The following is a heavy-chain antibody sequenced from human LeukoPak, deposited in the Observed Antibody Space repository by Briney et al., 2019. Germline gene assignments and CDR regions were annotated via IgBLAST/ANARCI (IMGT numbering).Heavy chain of an antibody. Sequence: SETLSLTCTVSGGSISSYYWSWLRQPPGKGLEWIGYIYYSGSTNYNPSLKSRVTISLDTSRNQFSLKLSSVTAADTAVYYCAGALGGYDRWFDPWGRGTLVTVSS. CDR2: IYYSGST. D-gene: IGHD5-12*01. J-gene: IGHJ5*02. CDR1: GGSISSYY. CDR3: AGALGGYDRWFDP. V-gene: IGHV4-59*01.